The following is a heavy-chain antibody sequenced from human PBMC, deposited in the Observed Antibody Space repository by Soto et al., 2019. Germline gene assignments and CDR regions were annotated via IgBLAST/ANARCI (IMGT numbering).Heavy chain of an antibody. CDR2: IYSGDST. Sequence: LRLSCAASGFTFSSYAMHWVRQAPGKGLEWVSGIYSGDSTSYADSVKGRFTISKDNSKNTLYLQMNSLRAEDTAVYYCARSTSSGYYYNWGQGTLVTISS. J-gene: IGHJ4*02. D-gene: IGHD3-22*01. V-gene: IGHV3-NL1*01. CDR1: GFTFSSYA. CDR3: ARSTSSGYYYN.